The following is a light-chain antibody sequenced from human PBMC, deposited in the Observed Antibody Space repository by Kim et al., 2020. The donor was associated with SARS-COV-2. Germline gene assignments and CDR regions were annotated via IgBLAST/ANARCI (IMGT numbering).Light chain of an antibody. CDR2: EVS. CDR3: SSYAGSNIVV. CDR1: SSDIGGYNY. J-gene: IGLJ2*01. Sequence: GQSITISCTGSSSDIGGYNYVSWYQQHPGKAPKLMIYEVSERPSGVPDRFSGSKSGNTPSLTVSGLQAEDEAGYYCSSYAGSNIVVFGGGTQLTVL. V-gene: IGLV2-8*01.